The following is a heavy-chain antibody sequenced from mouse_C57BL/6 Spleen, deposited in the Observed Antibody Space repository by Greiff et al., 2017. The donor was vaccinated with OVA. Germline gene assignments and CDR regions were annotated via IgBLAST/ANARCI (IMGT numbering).Heavy chain of an antibody. J-gene: IGHJ4*01. CDR1: GYTFTSYW. D-gene: IGHD1-1*01. V-gene: IGHV1-64*01. Sequence: QVQLQQPGAELVKPGASVKLSCKASGYTFTSYWMHWVKQRPGQGLEWIGMIHPNSGSTNYNEKFKSKATLTVDKSSSTAYMQLSSLTSEDSAVYYCARWSTTVDAMDYWSQGTSVTVSS. CDR3: ARWSTTVDAMDY. CDR2: IHPNSGST.